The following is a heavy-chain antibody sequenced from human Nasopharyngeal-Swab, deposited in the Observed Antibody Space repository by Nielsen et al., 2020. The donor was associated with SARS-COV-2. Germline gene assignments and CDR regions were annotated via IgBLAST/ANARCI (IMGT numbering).Heavy chain of an antibody. Sequence: SETLSLTCAVSGGSISSSNWRSWVRQPPGKGLEWIGEIYHSGSTNYNPSLKSRVTISVDKSKNQFSLKLSSVTAADTAVYYCARGGYYGSGSYQNWGQGTLVTVSS. CDR1: GGSISSSNW. J-gene: IGHJ4*02. D-gene: IGHD3-10*01. CDR3: ARGGYYGSGSYQN. V-gene: IGHV4-4*02. CDR2: IYHSGST.